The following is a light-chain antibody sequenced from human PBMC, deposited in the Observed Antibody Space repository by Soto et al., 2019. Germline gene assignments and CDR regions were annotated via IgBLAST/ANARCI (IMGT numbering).Light chain of an antibody. J-gene: IGLJ1*01. CDR2: DDN. CDR3: GSWDSSLSAYV. Sequence: HSVLTPRPSVSGAPGQKVTISCSGSSSNIGGNSVSWYQQLPGTAPKLLIYDDNKRPSGIPDRFSGSKSGTSATLGITGFQTGDEADYYCGSWDSSLSAYVFGTGTKV. CDR1: SSNIGGNS. V-gene: IGLV1-51*01.